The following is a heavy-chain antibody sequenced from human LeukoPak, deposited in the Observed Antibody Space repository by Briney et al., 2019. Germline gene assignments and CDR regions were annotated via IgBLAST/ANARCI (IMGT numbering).Heavy chain of an antibody. CDR3: AREIAAAGKGEDWFDP. CDR1: GGTFSSYA. CDR2: IIPIFGTA. D-gene: IGHD6-13*01. V-gene: IGHV1-69*06. J-gene: IGHJ5*02. Sequence: ASVKVSCKASGGTFSSYAISWVRQAPGQGLEWMGGIIPIFGTANYAQKFQGRVTITADKSTSTAYMELSSLRSEDTAVYYCAREIAAAGKGEDWFDPWGQGTLVTVSS.